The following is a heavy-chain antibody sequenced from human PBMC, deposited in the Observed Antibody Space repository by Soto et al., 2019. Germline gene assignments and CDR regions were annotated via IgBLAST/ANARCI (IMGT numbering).Heavy chain of an antibody. D-gene: IGHD4-17*01. V-gene: IGHV4-59*01. CDR3: ARDIYGDYGPRNYYFDY. CDR1: GGSISSYY. CDR2: IYYSGST. Sequence: SETLSLTCTVSGGSISSYYWSWIRQPPGKGLEWIGYIYYSGSTNYNPSLKSRVTISVDTSKNQFSLKLSSVTAADTAVYYCARDIYGDYGPRNYYFDYWGQGTLVTVSS. J-gene: IGHJ4*02.